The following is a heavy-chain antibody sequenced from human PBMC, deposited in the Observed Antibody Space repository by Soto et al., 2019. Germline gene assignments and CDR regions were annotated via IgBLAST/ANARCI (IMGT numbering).Heavy chain of an antibody. J-gene: IGHJ4*02. D-gene: IGHD5-12*01. CDR3: AREVADYFDY. V-gene: IGHV3-30-3*01. CDR1: GFTFSSYA. Sequence: QVQLVESGGGVVQPGRSLRLSCAASGFTFSSYAMHWVRQAPGKGLEGVAVISYDGSNKYYADSVKGRFTISRDNSKNTLYLQMNSLRAEDTAVYQCAREVADYFDYWGQGTLVTVCS. CDR2: ISYDGSNK.